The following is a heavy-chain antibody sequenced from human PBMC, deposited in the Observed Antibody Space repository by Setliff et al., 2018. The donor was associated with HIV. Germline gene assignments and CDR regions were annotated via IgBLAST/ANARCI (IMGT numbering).Heavy chain of an antibody. V-gene: IGHV5-51*01. CDR2: IYPGDSDS. D-gene: IGHD3-3*01. CDR1: GYTFATYW. CDR3: ARHTRKLELLEWLSTSYYYFYYMDV. J-gene: IGHJ6*03. Sequence: GESLKISCKGSGYTFATYWVGWVRQMPGKGLEWMGVIYPGDSDSKYSPSFQDRVTFSVDKSVNTAYLQWSSLQASDTAMYYCARHTRKLELLEWLSTSYYYFYYMDVWGKGTAVTVSS.